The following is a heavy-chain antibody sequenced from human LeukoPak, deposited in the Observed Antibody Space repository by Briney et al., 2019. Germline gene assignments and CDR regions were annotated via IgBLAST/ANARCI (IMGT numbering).Heavy chain of an antibody. Sequence: GESLKISCKGSGYSFTSYWIAWVRHMPGKGLEWMGIIYPGDSVTRYNPSFQGQVTISADKSISAAYLQWSNLKASDTAVYYCARRLPSVETFDYWGQGTLVTVSS. J-gene: IGHJ4*02. CDR3: ARRLPSVETFDY. D-gene: IGHD5-24*01. CDR2: IYPGDSVT. CDR1: GYSFTSYW. V-gene: IGHV5-51*01.